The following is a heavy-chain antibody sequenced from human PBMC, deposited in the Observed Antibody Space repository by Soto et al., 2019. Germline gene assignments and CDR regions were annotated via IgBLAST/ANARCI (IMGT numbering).Heavy chain of an antibody. CDR1: GFTFSSYG. CDR2: IWYDGSNK. D-gene: IGHD5-12*01. Sequence: QVQLVESGGCVVQPGRSLRLSCAASGFTFSSYGMHWVRQAPGKGLEWVAVIWYDGSNKYYADSVKGRFTISRDNSKNTLYLQMNSLRAEDTAVYYCARAFMSGYDNWGYYYYYGMDVWGQGTTVTVSS. V-gene: IGHV3-33*01. J-gene: IGHJ6*02. CDR3: ARAFMSGYDNWGYYYYYGMDV.